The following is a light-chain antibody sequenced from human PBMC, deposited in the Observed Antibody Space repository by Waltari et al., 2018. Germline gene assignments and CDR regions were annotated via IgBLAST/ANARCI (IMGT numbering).Light chain of an antibody. CDR3: QQYNSYPWA. J-gene: IGKJ1*01. V-gene: IGKV1-5*03. CDR2: KAS. CDR1: QSIRSW. Sequence: DIQMTQTPSTLPASVGARVTITCRASQSIRSWLAWYQQKPGKAPKLLIYKASSLESGVPTRFSGSGSGTEFTLTISSLQPDDFATYYCQQYNSYPWAFGKGTKVEIK.